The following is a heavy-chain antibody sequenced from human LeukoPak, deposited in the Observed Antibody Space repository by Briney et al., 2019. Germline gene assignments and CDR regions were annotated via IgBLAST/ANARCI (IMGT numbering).Heavy chain of an antibody. V-gene: IGHV4-34*01. CDR1: GGSFSGYY. Sequence: SETLSLTCAVYGGSFSGYYWSWIRQPPGKGLEWIGEINHSGSTNYNPSLKSRVTISVDTSKNQFSLKLSSVTAADTAVYYCARRTSSYYYYGMDVWGQGTTVNVSS. CDR3: ARRTSSYYYYGMDV. CDR2: INHSGST. J-gene: IGHJ6*02. D-gene: IGHD6-6*01.